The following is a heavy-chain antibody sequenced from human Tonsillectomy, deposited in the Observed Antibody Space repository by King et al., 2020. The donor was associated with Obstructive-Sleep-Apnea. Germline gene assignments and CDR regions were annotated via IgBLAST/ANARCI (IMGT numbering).Heavy chain of an antibody. J-gene: IGHJ4*02. CDR1: GGSISSYY. CDR3: ARDSSGWYLY. Sequence: VQLQESGPGLVKPSETLSLTCTVSGGSISSYYWSWIRQPPGKGLEWIGYIYYGGSTNYNPSLKSRVTISVDTSKNQFSLKLSSVTAADTAVYYCARDSSGWYLYWGQGTLVTVSS. D-gene: IGHD6-19*01. CDR2: IYYGGST. V-gene: IGHV4-59*01.